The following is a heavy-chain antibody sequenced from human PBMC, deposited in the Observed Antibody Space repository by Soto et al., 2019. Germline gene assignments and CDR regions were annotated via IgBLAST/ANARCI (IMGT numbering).Heavy chain of an antibody. V-gene: IGHV3-74*01. Sequence: EVQLVESGGGLGPPGGSVRLSCAASGFICKMYWRHWVRQTPGKGLVWISRIYNDGSYTDYADSVKGRFTISRDNVNDTLYLQMNNLRAEDSGLYYCTRGPRPISTGTGAYWGQGTQVTVSS. CDR3: TRGPRPISTGTGAY. D-gene: IGHD3-10*01. CDR1: GFICKMYW. CDR2: IYNDGSYT. J-gene: IGHJ4*02.